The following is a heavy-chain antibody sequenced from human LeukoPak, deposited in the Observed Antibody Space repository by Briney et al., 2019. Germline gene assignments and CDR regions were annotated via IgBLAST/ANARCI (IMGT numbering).Heavy chain of an antibody. Sequence: SVKVSCKASGGTFSSYAISWVRQAPGQGLEWMGGIIPIFGTANYAQKFQGRVTITTDESTSAAYMELSSLRSEDTAVYYCARDLYYDFWSGQDWFDPWGQGTLVTVSS. CDR2: IIPIFGTA. CDR1: GGTFSSYA. CDR3: ARDLYYDFWSGQDWFDP. V-gene: IGHV1-69*05. J-gene: IGHJ5*02. D-gene: IGHD3-3*01.